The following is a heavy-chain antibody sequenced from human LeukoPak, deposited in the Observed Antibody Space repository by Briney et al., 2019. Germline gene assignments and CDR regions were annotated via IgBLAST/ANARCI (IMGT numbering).Heavy chain of an antibody. D-gene: IGHD3-3*01. CDR1: GYSLTELS. V-gene: IGHV1-24*01. Sequence: ASVRVSCKVSGYSLTELSMQWVRQAPGKGLECLGGFDPEEAKMVYAQKFQGRVTMTEDTSTDTAYMELRGLRSEDTAVYYCATRSGDFWSGYVDWGQGTLVIVCS. CDR2: FDPEEAKM. CDR3: ATRSGDFWSGYVD. J-gene: IGHJ4*02.